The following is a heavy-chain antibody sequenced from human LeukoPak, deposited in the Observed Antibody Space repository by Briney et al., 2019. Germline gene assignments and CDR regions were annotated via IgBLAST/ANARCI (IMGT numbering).Heavy chain of an antibody. D-gene: IGHD6-6*01. J-gene: IGHJ6*03. CDR1: GGSFSGYY. V-gene: IGHV4-34*01. Sequence: LSETLSLTCAVYGGSFSGYYWSWIRQPPGKGLGWIGEINHSGSTNYNPSLKSRVTISVDTSKNQFSLKLSSVTAADTAVYYCARGVWSSSYYYYYYMDVWGKGTTVTASS. CDR2: INHSGST. CDR3: ARGVWSSSYYYYYYMDV.